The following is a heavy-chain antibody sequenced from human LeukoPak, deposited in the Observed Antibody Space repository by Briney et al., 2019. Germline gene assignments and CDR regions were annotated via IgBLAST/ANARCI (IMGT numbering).Heavy chain of an antibody. D-gene: IGHD5-18*01. CDR1: VSSSSYIL. V-gene: IGHV3-30-3*02. Sequence: RGCPRVSSVPPLVSSSSYILRSVSATLRGGVEWVTLISYDGSKIYYADSVKGRFSISRDNSKNTLYLQMNSLRAEDTALDYYAKYTAAHADYYYYMDVWGKGPAVTVS. CDR2: ISYDGSKI. CDR3: AKYTAAHADYYYYMDV. J-gene: IGHJ6*03.